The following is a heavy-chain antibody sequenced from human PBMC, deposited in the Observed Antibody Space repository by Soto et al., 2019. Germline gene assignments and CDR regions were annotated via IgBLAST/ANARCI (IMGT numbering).Heavy chain of an antibody. Sequence: LSLTCTVSGGSIIRSSTYYWGWIRQPPGTGLEWIGSVYYSGITYYNPSLKSRVTISVDTSNNQFSLKLNSVTAADTAVYYCARGRTGTMLRLNWFDPWGQGTLVTVSS. V-gene: IGHV4-39*01. CDR3: ARGRTGTMLRLNWFDP. D-gene: IGHD1-7*01. CDR2: VYYSGIT. CDR1: GGSIIRSSTYY. J-gene: IGHJ5*02.